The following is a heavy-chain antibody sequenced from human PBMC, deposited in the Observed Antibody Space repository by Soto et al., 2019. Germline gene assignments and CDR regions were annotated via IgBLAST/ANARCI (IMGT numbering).Heavy chain of an antibody. D-gene: IGHD6-13*01. CDR1: GDSISSSRSY. Sequence: PSETLSLTCTVSGDSISSSRSYWGWLPQPPGKELEWIANIFYAGNTYYNQSLKSRVTVYVDTSKNQFSLELDSVTAADTAVYYCARQAAAPGIDLWFDPWGQGTLVTVSS. CDR3: ARQAAAPGIDLWFDP. CDR2: IFYAGNT. J-gene: IGHJ5*02. V-gene: IGHV4-39*01.